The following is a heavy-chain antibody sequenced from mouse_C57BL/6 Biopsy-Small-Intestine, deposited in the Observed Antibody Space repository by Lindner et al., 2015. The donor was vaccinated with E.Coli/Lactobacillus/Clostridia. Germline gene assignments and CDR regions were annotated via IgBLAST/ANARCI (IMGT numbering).Heavy chain of an antibody. CDR1: GHSFTGYY. CDR3: ASSTMVTTGLWNY. CDR2: IYPYNGVS. Sequence: VQLQESGPELVKPGASVKISCKASGHSFTGYYMHWVKQSHGNILDWIGYIYPYNGVSSNNQKFKGKATLTVDKSSSTAYMELRSLTSEDSAVYYCASSTMVTTGLWNYWGQGTTLTVSS. V-gene: IGHV1-31*01. D-gene: IGHD2-2*01. J-gene: IGHJ2*01.